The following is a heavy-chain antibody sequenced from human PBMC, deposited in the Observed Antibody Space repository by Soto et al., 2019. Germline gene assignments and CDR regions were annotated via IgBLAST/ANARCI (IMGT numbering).Heavy chain of an antibody. Sequence: SLKISCAASGFTFDDYALHWVRQAPGKGLEWVSGISWNSGSIGYADSVKGRFTISRDNSKNTLFLLINSLRVEDAAIYYCASSESYHKATYWGQGTVVTVSS. D-gene: IGHD3-10*01. CDR2: ISWNSGSI. J-gene: IGHJ4*02. V-gene: IGHV3-9*01. CDR3: ASSESYHKATY. CDR1: GFTFDDYA.